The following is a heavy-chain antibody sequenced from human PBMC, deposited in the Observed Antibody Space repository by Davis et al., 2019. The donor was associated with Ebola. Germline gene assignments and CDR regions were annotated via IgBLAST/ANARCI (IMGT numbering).Heavy chain of an antibody. CDR1: GYTFTGYY. CDR2: INPNSGGT. D-gene: IGHD4-23*01. Sequence: ASVKVSCKASGYTFTGYYMHWVRQAPGQGLEWMGWINPNSGGTNYAQKFQGRVTMTRDTSISTAYMELSRLRSDDTAVYYCARGYGGKEETVYYYYYGMDVWGQGTTVTVSS. V-gene: IGHV1-2*02. J-gene: IGHJ6*02. CDR3: ARGYGGKEETVYYYYYGMDV.